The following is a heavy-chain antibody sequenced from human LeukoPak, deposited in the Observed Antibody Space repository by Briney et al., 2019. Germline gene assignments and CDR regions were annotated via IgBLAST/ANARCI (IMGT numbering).Heavy chain of an antibody. J-gene: IGHJ6*02. D-gene: IGHD3-10*01. Sequence: GGSLRLSCTTSGFSFGDYAMSWVRQAPGKGLEWVAYISGSSGTIYYADSVKGRFTSSRDNAKNSLYLQMNSLRDEDTAVYYCARDSTMVRGLIGYYYCMDVWGQGTTVTVSS. CDR1: GFSFGDYA. V-gene: IGHV3-48*02. CDR2: ISGSSGTI. CDR3: ARDSTMVRGLIGYYYCMDV.